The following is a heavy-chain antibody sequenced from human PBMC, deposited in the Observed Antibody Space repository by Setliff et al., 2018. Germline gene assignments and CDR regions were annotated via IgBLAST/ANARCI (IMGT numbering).Heavy chain of an antibody. CDR1: GFTFSDAW. V-gene: IGHV3-15*01. CDR3: TSSTPRCRSGTCYRGDAFDI. Sequence: GGSLRLSCAASGFTFSDAWMSWVRQGPVKGLEWVGHIKSKTDGGTTDHAAPVKGRFTISRDDSISTLYLQIKSLKIEDTAVYYCTSSTPRCRSGTCYRGDAFDIWGQGTTVTVSS. D-gene: IGHD3-16*02. J-gene: IGHJ3*02. CDR2: IKSKTDGGTT.